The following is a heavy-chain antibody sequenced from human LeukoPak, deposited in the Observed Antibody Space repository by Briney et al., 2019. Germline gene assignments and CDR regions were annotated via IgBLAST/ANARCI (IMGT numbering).Heavy chain of an antibody. CDR3: ASIKPGIAAAGSRPRSKTYYYYMDV. D-gene: IGHD6-13*01. Sequence: PSETLSLTCTVSGGSTSSSSYYWGWIRQPPGKGLEWIGSIYYSGSTYYNPSLKSRVTISVDTSKNQFSLKLSSVTAADTAVYYCASIKPGIAAAGSRPRSKTYYYYMDVWGKGTTVTVSS. J-gene: IGHJ6*03. CDR2: IYYSGST. CDR1: GGSTSSSSYY. V-gene: IGHV4-39*07.